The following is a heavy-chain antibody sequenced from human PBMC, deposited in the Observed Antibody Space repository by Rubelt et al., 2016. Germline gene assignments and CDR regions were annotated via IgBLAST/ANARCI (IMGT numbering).Heavy chain of an antibody. D-gene: IGHD2-2*01. V-gene: IGHV3-21*04. CDR2: IGGGTSNT. CDR3: ARDLLSSTSNSVWYFDL. Sequence: RWVRRSPGKGLEWVSGIGGGTSNTYYADSVRGRFTISRDNAKNSLYLQMNSLRAEDTAVYYCARDLLSSTSNSVWYFDLWGRGTLVTVSS. J-gene: IGHJ2*01.